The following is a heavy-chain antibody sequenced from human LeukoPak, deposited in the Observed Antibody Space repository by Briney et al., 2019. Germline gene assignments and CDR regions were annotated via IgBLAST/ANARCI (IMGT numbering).Heavy chain of an antibody. Sequence: GGSLRLSCAASGFIFDDYGMSWVRQAPGKGLEWVSGINWNGGSTGYADSVNGRFTISRDNAKNSLYVQMNSLRAEDTALYYCARGGYSGSYFAYWGQGTLATVSS. D-gene: IGHD1-26*01. J-gene: IGHJ4*02. CDR2: INWNGGST. V-gene: IGHV3-20*04. CDR3: ARGGYSGSYFAY. CDR1: GFIFDDYG.